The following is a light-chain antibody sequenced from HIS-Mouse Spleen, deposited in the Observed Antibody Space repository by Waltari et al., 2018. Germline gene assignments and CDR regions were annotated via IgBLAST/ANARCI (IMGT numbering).Light chain of an antibody. CDR1: ALPKKY. V-gene: IGLV3-10*01. J-gene: IGLJ2*01. Sequence: YELKPPPSASVSPGQTARTTFSGAALPKKYAYWYQQKSGQAPVLVIYEDSKRTSGIPERFSGSSSGTMATLTISGAQVEDEADYYCYSTDSSGNHRVFGGGTKLTVL. CDR2: EDS. CDR3: YSTDSSGNHRV.